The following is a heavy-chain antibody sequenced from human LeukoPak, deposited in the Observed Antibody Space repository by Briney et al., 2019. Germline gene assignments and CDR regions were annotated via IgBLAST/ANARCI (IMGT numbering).Heavy chain of an antibody. V-gene: IGHV4-39*07. CDR2: IYYSGST. CDR1: GGSISSSSYY. CDR3: ARDHRSPEKYSSSWSSHFDY. J-gene: IGHJ4*02. Sequence: SETLSLTCTVSGGSISSSSYYWGWIRQPPGKGLEWIGRIYYSGSTYYNPSLNSQFTISVDTSKNQFSLKLSSVTAADTAVYYCARDHRSPEKYSSSWSSHFDYWGQGTLVTVSS. D-gene: IGHD6-13*01.